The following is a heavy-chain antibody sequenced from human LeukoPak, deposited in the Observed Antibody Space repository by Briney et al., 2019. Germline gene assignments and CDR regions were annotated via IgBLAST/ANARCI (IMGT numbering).Heavy chain of an antibody. D-gene: IGHD2-2*01. CDR2: ISGSGGST. V-gene: IGHV3-23*01. CDR1: GVTFSSYA. Sequence: GGSLRLSCAASGVTFSSYAMSWVRQAPGKGLEWVSDISGSGGSTYYTDSVKGRFAISRDNSKNTLYLQMNSLRAEDTAVYYCAKVVPAGSYYYGMDVWGQGTTVTVSS. J-gene: IGHJ6*02. CDR3: AKVVPAGSYYYGMDV.